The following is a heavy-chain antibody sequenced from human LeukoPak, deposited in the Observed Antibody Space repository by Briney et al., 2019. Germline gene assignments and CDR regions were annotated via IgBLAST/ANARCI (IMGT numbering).Heavy chain of an antibody. J-gene: IGHJ4*02. CDR3: ASSPRDYVWGSYRTRFDY. CDR1: GYTFTSYG. CDR2: ISAYNGNT. D-gene: IGHD3-16*02. V-gene: IGHV1-18*01. Sequence: RASAKVSCKASGYTFTSYGISWVRQAPGQGLEWMGWISAYNGNTNYAQKLQGRVTMTRDTSISTAYMELSRLRSDDTAVYYCASSPRDYVWGSYRTRFDYWGQGTLVTVSS.